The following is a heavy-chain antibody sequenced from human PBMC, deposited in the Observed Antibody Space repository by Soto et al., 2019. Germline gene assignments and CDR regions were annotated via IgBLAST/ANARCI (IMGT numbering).Heavy chain of an antibody. Sequence: GGSLRLSCAASGFTVSSNYMSWVRQAPGKGLEWVSVIYSGGSTYYADSVKGRFTISRHNSKNTLYLQMNSLRAEDTAVYYCARDCPFRSGGSCYGYWGQGTLVTVSS. CDR2: IYSGGST. J-gene: IGHJ4*02. CDR1: GFTVSSNY. CDR3: ARDCPFRSGGSCYGY. V-gene: IGHV3-53*04. D-gene: IGHD2-15*01.